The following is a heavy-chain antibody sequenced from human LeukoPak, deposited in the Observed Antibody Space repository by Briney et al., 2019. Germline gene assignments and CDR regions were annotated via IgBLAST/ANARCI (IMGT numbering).Heavy chain of an antibody. V-gene: IGHV3-49*04. CDR2: IRSKAYGGTT. CDR3: TRGGWYWSY. Sequence: GGSLRLSCTASGFTFGDYAMNWVRQAPGKGLEWVGFIRSKAYGGTTEYAASVKGRFTISRDDSKSIAYLQMNSLKTEGTAVYYCTRGGWYWSYWGQGTLVTVSS. CDR1: GFTFGDYA. J-gene: IGHJ4*02. D-gene: IGHD6-19*01.